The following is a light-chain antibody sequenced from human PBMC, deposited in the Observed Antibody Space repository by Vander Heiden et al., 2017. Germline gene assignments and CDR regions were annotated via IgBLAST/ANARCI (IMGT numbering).Light chain of an antibody. CDR1: KLGERF. V-gene: IGLV3-1*01. J-gene: IGLJ2*01. CDR2: QND. Sequence: SYELTQPPSLSASPGQAATITCSGDKLGERFAAWYQQRPGQSPVLLIYQNDRRPSGIPERFSGSNSGNTATLTISGTQTVDDADYYCQAWDSSTLVFGGGTKVTVL. CDR3: QAWDSSTLV.